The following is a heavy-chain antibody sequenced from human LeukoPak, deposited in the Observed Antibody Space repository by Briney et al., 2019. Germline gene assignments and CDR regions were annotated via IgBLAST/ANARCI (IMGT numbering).Heavy chain of an antibody. CDR1: GYSFTSYW. CDR2: IHPPDSGT. D-gene: IGHD2-15*01. CDR3: ARWGGYCTGGSCYPLYYFDS. J-gene: IGHJ4*02. V-gene: IGHV5-51*01. Sequence: GESLKISCKGSGYSFTSYWIGWVRQMPGKGLEWMGIIHPPDSGTRYSPSFQGQVTISADKSINTAYLQWNSLKASDTAMYYCARWGGYCTGGSCYPLYYFDSWGQGTLVTVSS.